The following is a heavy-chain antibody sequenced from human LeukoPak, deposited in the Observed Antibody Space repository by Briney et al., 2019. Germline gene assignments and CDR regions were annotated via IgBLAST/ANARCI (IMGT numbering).Heavy chain of an antibody. V-gene: IGHV4-34*01. CDR1: GGSFSGYY. CDR2: INHSGST. D-gene: IGHD5-18*01. CDR3: ARGPNTAMEFDY. J-gene: IGHJ4*02. Sequence: SETLSLTCAVYGGSFSGYYWSWIRQPPGKGLERIGEINHSGSTNYNPSLKSRVTISVDTSKNQFSLKLSPVTAADTAVYYCARGPNTAMEFDYWGQGTLVTVSS.